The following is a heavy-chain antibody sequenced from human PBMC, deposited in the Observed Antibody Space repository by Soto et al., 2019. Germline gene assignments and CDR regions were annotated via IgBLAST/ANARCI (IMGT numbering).Heavy chain of an antibody. CDR1: GFTFSRYG. Sequence: EVQVLESGGGLAQPGGSLRLSCAASGFTFSRYGMNWVRQAPGKGLEWVSGVRSDGDTTYNADSVKGRFTVSRDNFKNTVDLQMNSLRVEDTAVYYCAKGKGVGATPDGANCWGQGTLVTVSS. CDR3: AKGKGVGATPDGANC. D-gene: IGHD1-26*01. J-gene: IGHJ4*02. CDR2: VRSDGDTT. V-gene: IGHV3-23*01.